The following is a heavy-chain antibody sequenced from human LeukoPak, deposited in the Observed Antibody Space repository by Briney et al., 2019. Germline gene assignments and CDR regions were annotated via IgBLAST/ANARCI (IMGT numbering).Heavy chain of an antibody. D-gene: IGHD3-22*01. CDR1: GCTFTAYL. CDR3: VRESEYYFDHSASFDY. V-gene: IGHV3-30-3*01. J-gene: IGHJ4*02. Sequence: WWSLRLSCPSSGCTFTAYLIHWVRQAPGKGREWVAVMSSVGNAMFYAGSVKGRFTISRDNSKNTLYLQMNSLRAEDTAVYYCVRESEYYFDHSASFDYWGQRTLVTVSS. CDR2: MSSVGNAM.